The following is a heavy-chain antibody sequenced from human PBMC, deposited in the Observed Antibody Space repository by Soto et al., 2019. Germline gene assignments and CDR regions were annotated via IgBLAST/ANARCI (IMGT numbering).Heavy chain of an antibody. CDR1: GYTFVNYW. CDR2: IYPGDSDT. J-gene: IGHJ4*02. V-gene: IGHV5-51*01. CDR3: AMSSGRPKDGYNYDY. Sequence: PGESLKISCKGFGYTFVNYWIGWVRQMPGKGLEWMGTIYPGDSDTRYRPSFEGHVTISADNSISTAYLEWSSLKASDSGIYYCAMSSGRPKDGYNYDYWGQGTLVTVYS. D-gene: IGHD5-12*01.